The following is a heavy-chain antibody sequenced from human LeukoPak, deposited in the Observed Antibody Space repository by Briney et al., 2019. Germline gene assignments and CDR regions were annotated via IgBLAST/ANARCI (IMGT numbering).Heavy chain of an antibody. CDR2: LSGRGGRT. D-gene: IGHD2-2*01. Sequence: GGSLRLSCAASGFTFSSYAMSGVREAPGEGREWVSALSGRGGRTYYAGAVKGRFTLSRDNSQNTLYMKMNSLRAEDTAVYYCAKDLLLGIVVVPAAKSHFDYWGQGTLVTVSS. V-gene: IGHV3-23*01. J-gene: IGHJ4*02. CDR1: GFTFSSYA. CDR3: AKDLLLGIVVVPAAKSHFDY.